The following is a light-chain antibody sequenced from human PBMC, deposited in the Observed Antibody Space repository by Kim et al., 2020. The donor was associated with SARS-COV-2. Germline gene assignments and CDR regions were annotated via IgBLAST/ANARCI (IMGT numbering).Light chain of an antibody. Sequence: SVNLPCTLNSAHSSKAIAWHQQQSEKGPRFLMKLESDGTYRKGDGIPDRFSGSGTGAERYLTISSLQSEDEADYYCQTWVTGAPYVFGTGTKVTVL. V-gene: IGLV4-69*01. CDR3: QTWVTGAPYV. CDR1: SAHSSKA. J-gene: IGLJ1*01. CDR2: LESDGTY.